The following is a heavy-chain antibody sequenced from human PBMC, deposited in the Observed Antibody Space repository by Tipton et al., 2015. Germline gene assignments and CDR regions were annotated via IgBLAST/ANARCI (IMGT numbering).Heavy chain of an antibody. CDR2: IYYNGDT. CDR3: AKGRGNVLIVPETY. CDR1: GFTFSSFA. V-gene: IGHV4-31*02. Sequence: LRLSCAASGFTFSSFAMSWVRQGPGKGLEWIGYIYYNGDTSYNPSLNSRVTISVDTSENHFSLRLTSVTDADTAVYYCAKGRGNVLIVPETYWGQGTLVTVSS. D-gene: IGHD3-22*01. J-gene: IGHJ4*02.